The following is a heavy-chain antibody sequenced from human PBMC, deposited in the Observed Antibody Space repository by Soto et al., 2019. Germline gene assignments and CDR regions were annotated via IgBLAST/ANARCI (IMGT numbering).Heavy chain of an antibody. CDR2: IIPIFGTA. CDR3: ARVSSSSVGAYYGSGGYYNHLFYGMDV. CDR1: GGTFSSYA. J-gene: IGHJ6*02. V-gene: IGHV1-69*13. Sequence: ASVKVSCKASGGTFSSYAISWVRPAPGQGLEWMGGIIPIFGTAHYAQKFQGRVTITADEYTSSAYLALSSLRSEDTSVYYCARVSSSSVGAYYGSGGYYNHLFYGMDVWGQGTTVTV. D-gene: IGHD3-10*01.